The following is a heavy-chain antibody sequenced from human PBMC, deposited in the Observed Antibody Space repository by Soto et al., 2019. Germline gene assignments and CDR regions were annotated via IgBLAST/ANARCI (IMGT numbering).Heavy chain of an antibody. CDR2: INQDGSEK. CDR1: GFIFSSFW. D-gene: IGHD2-21*02. V-gene: IGHV3-7*05. Sequence: GGSLRLSCAASGFIFSSFWMSWVRQAPGKGLEWVANINQDGSEKYYVDSVKGRFTISRDNAKNSLYLQMNSLRAEDTAVYYCASPYLEQCFSSDCSAPYDYWCQGVLVNVS. CDR3: ASPYLEQCFSSDCSAPYDY. J-gene: IGHJ4*02.